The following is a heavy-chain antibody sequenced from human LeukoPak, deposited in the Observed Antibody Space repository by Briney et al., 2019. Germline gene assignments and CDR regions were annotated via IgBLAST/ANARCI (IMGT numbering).Heavy chain of an antibody. CDR3: ARTPSHLEILFYFDY. CDR1: GYSFTRYW. J-gene: IGHJ4*02. CDR2: IYPGESDI. V-gene: IGHV5-51*01. D-gene: IGHD3-10*01. Sequence: GESLKISCKGSGYSFTRYWIGWVRQMPGKGLEWMGLIYPGESDIRYSPSFEGQVTISADKSISTAYLQWSSLKASDTAMYYCARTPSHLEILFYFDYWGQGTLVTVSS.